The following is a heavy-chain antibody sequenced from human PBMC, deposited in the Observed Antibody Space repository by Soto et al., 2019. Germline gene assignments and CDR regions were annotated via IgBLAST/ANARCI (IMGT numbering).Heavy chain of an antibody. CDR1: GGSISSYY. CDR2: IYYSGST. CDR3: ARNGDWSGLLPFDY. V-gene: IGHV4-59*08. D-gene: IGHD3-3*01. J-gene: IGHJ4*02. Sequence: PSETLSLTCTVSGGSISSYYWSWIRQPPGKGLEWIGYIYYSGSTNYNPSLKSRVTISVDTSKNQFSLKLSSVTAADTAVYYCARNGDWSGLLPFDYWGQGTLVTVSS.